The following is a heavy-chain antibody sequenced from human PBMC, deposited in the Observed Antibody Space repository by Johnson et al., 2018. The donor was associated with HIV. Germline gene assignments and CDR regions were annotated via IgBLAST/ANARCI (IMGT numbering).Heavy chain of an antibody. V-gene: IGHV3-11*04. CDR2: ISSSGGTI. D-gene: IGHD6-13*01. J-gene: IGHJ3*02. Sequence: QVQLVESGGGVVQPGRSLRLSCAASRFTFSDYYMSWIRQTPGKGLEWVSYISSSGGTIYYADSVKGRFTISRDNSKNTLYLQMNSLRAEDTAVYYCAKAVAGGCDAFDIWGQATMVTVSS. CDR1: RFTFSDYY. CDR3: AKAVAGGCDAFDI.